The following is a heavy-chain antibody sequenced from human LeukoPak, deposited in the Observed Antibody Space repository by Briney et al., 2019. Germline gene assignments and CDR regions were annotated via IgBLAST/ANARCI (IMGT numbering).Heavy chain of an antibody. CDR3: ARVGYCSGGTCYHPWFDP. CDR1: GYTFTGYY. Sequence: ASVKVSCKASGYTFTGYYIHWVRQAPGQGLEWMGWIYPNSGGTNYAQKFQGRVTMTRDTSINTAYMELTRLRSDDTAVYFCARVGYCSGGTCYHPWFDPWGQGTLVTVSS. CDR2: IYPNSGGT. D-gene: IGHD2-15*01. J-gene: IGHJ5*02. V-gene: IGHV1-2*02.